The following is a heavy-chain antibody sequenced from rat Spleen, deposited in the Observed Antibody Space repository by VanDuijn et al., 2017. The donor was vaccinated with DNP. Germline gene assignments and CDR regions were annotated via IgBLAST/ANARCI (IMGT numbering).Heavy chain of an antibody. Sequence: EVQLKESGPGLVQPSQTLSLTCTVTGFPLTDYSVHWVRQHPGKGLGWMGVMWSGGTTAYNAALKSRLSISRDTSKSQVFLKMNSLQTEDTAIYYCTYNNYYWGQGLMVTVSS. J-gene: IGHJ2*01. CDR2: MWSGGTT. CDR3: TYNNYY. CDR1: GFPLTDYS. D-gene: IGHD1-10*01. V-gene: IGHV2S63*01.